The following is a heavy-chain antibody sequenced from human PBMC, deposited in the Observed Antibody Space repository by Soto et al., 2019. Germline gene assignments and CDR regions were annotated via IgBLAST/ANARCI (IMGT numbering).Heavy chain of an antibody. V-gene: IGHV1-69*01. CDR1: GGTFSSYA. CDR3: SRLRVVPPRPYWYFDL. Sequence: QVQLVQSGAEVKKPGSSVKVSCKASGGTFSSYAISWVRQAPGQGLEWMGGIIPIFGTANYAQKFQGRVTITEDESTSTAYMELSSLRSENTAVYYCSRLRVVPPRPYWYFDLWGRGTLVTVSS. J-gene: IGHJ2*01. CDR2: IIPIFGTA.